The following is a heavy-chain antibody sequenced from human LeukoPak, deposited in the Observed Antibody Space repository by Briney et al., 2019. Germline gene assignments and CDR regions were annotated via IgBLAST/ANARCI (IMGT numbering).Heavy chain of an antibody. D-gene: IGHD6-13*01. J-gene: IGHJ5*02. V-gene: IGHV5-51*01. CDR1: GYSFTSYW. CDR2: IYPGDSDT. CDR3: ARPDSSSPKTLGGWFDP. Sequence: GESLKISCKGSGYSFTSYWIGWVRPRPGKGLEWMGIIYPGDSDTRYSPSFQGQVTISADKSISTAYLQWSSLKASDTAMYSCARPDSSSPKTLGGWFDPWGQGTLVTVSS.